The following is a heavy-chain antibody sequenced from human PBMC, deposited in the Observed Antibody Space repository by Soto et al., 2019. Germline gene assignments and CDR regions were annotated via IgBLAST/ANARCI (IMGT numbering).Heavy chain of an antibody. Sequence: EASVKVSCKASGYTFTSYAMHWVRQAPGQRLEWMGWINAGNGNTKYSQKFQGRVTITRDTSASTAYMELSSLRSEDTAVYYCARDEVRGSGWPRFDYGGQGTLVTVSS. J-gene: IGHJ4*02. V-gene: IGHV1-3*01. CDR3: ARDEVRGSGWPRFDY. CDR2: INAGNGNT. D-gene: IGHD6-19*01. CDR1: GYTFTSYA.